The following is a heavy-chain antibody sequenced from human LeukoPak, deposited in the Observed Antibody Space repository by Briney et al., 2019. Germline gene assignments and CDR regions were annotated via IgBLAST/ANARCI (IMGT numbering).Heavy chain of an antibody. CDR3: TNEMNWGFSLDY. V-gene: IGHV3-15*01. J-gene: IGHJ4*02. CDR2: IKSKTDGGTT. D-gene: IGHD7-27*01. Sequence: PGGSLRLSCAASGFTVTNAWMSWVRHAPGKGVEWVGRIKSKTDGGTTDYAAPVKGRFTISRDDSKNTLYLQMNSLKTEDTAVYYCTNEMNWGFSLDYWGQGIVVTVSS. CDR1: GFTVTNAW.